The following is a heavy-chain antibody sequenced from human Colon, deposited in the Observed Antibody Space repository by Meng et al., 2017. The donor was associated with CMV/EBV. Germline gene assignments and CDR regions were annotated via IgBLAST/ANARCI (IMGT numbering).Heavy chain of an antibody. CDR1: GFTFSTYW. V-gene: IGHV3-74*03. D-gene: IGHD1-26*01. CDR2: SNADGSYR. Sequence: EVQLVHPGGGLVPPGGALRLSCAASGFTFSTYWMHWVRQAPGKGLEWVSLSNADGSYRKFAYSVKGRFTISRYNAKNTLYLQMNDLRADDTAVYYCARVVPRGTYYGMDVWGQGTTVTVSS. CDR3: ARVVPRGTYYGMDV. J-gene: IGHJ6*02.